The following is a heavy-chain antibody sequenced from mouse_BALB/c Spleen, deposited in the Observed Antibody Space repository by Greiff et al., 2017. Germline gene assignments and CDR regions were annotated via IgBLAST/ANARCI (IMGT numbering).Heavy chain of an antibody. D-gene: IGHD2-4*01. J-gene: IGHJ3*01. CDR2: ISTYYGNT. CDR1: GYTFTDYA. V-gene: IGHV1-67*01. Sequence: VQLQQSGPELVRPGVSVKISCKGSGYTFTDYAMHWVKQSHAKSLEWIGVISTYYGNTNYNQKFKGKATMTVDKSSSTAYMELARLTSEDSAIYYCASGDYDDWFAYWGQGTLVTVSA. CDR3: ASGDYDDWFAY.